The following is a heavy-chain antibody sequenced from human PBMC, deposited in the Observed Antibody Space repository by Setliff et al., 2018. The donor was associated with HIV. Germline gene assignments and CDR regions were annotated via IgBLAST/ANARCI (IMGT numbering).Heavy chain of an antibody. CDR3: ARGTKGRQLWCTLVFDY. V-gene: IGHV4-34*01. Sequence: PSETLSLTCAVYGESFSGYSWTWIRQPPGKGLEWLGEINHSGSAKYNPALKSRVTTSVDTSKKQSSLKLTSVTAADTAVYYCARGTKGRQLWCTLVFDYWGQGTRVTVSS. CDR2: INHSGSA. J-gene: IGHJ4*02. D-gene: IGHD5-18*01. CDR1: GESFSGYS.